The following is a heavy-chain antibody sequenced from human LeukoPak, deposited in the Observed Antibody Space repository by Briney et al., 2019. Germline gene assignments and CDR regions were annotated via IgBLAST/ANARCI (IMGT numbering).Heavy chain of an antibody. V-gene: IGHV1-2*02. D-gene: IGHD4-17*01. J-gene: IGHJ4*02. CDR3: ARDYGDYGGLDY. Sequence: ASVKVSCKASGYTFTGYYMHWVRQAPGQGLEWMGWINLNSGGTNYAQKFQGRVTMTRDTSISTAYMELSRLRSDDTAVYYCARDYGDYGGLDYWGQGTLVTVSS. CDR2: INLNSGGT. CDR1: GYTFTGYY.